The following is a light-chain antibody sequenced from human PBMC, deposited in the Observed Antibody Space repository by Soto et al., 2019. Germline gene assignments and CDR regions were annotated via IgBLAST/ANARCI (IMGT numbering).Light chain of an antibody. CDR3: QQRSNWPPT. CDR1: QSVSSN. Sequence: EIVMTQSPATPSVSPGEIATLSCRAIQSVSSNLAWYQHKPGQSPRLLIYDTSNRATGIPARFSGSGSGTDFTLTITSLEPEDFAVYYCQQRSNWPPTFGQRTKVDIK. V-gene: IGKV3-11*01. CDR2: DTS. J-gene: IGKJ1*01.